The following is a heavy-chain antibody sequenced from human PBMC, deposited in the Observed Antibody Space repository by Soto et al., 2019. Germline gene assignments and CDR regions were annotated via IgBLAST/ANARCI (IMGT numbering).Heavy chain of an antibody. CDR1: GYIFSANY. CDR3: VRAHARGFSNWFDP. V-gene: IGHV1-2*02. CDR2: INPHSGAT. D-gene: IGHD3-22*01. Sequence: GASVKVSCKASGYIFSANYIHWVRQAPGQGLEWLGWINPHSGATNYAQKFLGRVTMSADTSASTAYMDLARLKSDDTAVYYCVRAHARGFSNWFDPWGRGTLVTVSS. J-gene: IGHJ5*02.